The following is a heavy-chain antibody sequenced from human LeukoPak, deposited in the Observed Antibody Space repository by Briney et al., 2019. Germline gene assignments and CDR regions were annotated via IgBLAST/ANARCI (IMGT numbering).Heavy chain of an antibody. CDR1: GGSISSYY. Sequence: SETLSLTCTVSGGSISSYYWSWIRQPPGKGLEWIGFIFYSGTTNYNPSLKSRVTISVDTSKNQFSLKLSSVTSADTAVYYCARGGWNKFDYWGQGTLVTVSS. D-gene: IGHD3-22*01. CDR3: ARGGWNKFDY. CDR2: IFYSGTT. J-gene: IGHJ4*02. V-gene: IGHV4-59*01.